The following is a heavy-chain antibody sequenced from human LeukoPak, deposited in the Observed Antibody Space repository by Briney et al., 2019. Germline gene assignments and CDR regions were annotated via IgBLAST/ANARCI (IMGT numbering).Heavy chain of an antibody. V-gene: IGHV3-7*03. D-gene: IGHD5-24*01. CDR1: GFTFSSYW. CDR2: IKQDGSEK. J-gene: IGHJ4*02. CDR3: ANGWQRGYFDY. Sequence: GGSLRLSCAASGFTFSSYWMSWVRQAPGKGLEWVANIKQDGSEKYYVDSVKGRFTISRDNSKNTLYLQMNSLRAEDTAVYYCANGWQRGYFDYWGQGTLVTVSS.